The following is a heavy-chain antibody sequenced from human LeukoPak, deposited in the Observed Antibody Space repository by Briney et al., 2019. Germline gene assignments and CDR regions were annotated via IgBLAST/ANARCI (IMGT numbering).Heavy chain of an antibody. CDR1: GGSFSSYY. V-gene: IGHV4-38-2*02. Sequence: PSETLSLTCAVYGGSFSSYYWGWIRQPPGKGLEWIGSIYHSGSTYYNPSLKSRVTISVDTSKNQFSLKLSSVTAADTAVYYCARDTAGLKRMYYFDYWGQGTLVTVSS. J-gene: IGHJ4*02. CDR2: IYHSGST. D-gene: IGHD2-21*02. CDR3: ARDTAGLKRMYYFDY.